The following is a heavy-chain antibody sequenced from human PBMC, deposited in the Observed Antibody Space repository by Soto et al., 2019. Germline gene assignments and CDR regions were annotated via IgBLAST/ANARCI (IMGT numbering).Heavy chain of an antibody. CDR2: IAVGSGYT. CDR3: AADATAWQQMVPSDY. CDR1: GFTFTSSA. Sequence: SVKVSCKASGFTFTSSAFQWVRQARGQRLEWIGWIAVGSGYTNYAQRFQDRVTLTRDMSTATTYMELSRLTSEDTAIYYCAADATAWQQMVPSDYGGQGTLVTVSS. V-gene: IGHV1-58*01. J-gene: IGHJ4*02. D-gene: IGHD2-8*01.